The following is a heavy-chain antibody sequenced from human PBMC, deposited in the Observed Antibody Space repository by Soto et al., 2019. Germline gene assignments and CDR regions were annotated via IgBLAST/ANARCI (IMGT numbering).Heavy chain of an antibody. Sequence: EVQLLESGGGLVQPGGSLRLSCSASGFTFSSYAMIWVRQAPGKALEWVSAISGSGGSTYYADYVKGRFTISRDNSKNTLYLQMNSLRAEDTAVYYCANQGLRDYGDYWGKVTLVTVAS. J-gene: IGHJ4*02. CDR3: ANQGLRDYGDY. CDR1: GFTFSSYA. CDR2: ISGSGGST. V-gene: IGHV3-23*01.